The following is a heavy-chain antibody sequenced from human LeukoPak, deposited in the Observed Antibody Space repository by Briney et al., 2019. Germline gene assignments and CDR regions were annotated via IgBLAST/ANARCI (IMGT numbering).Heavy chain of an antibody. Sequence: GESLKISCQASGYTFSDYYIGWVRQMPGKGLECMGIIYPGDSDTRYSPPFQGQVTISADKSINTAYLQWSSLKASDTAMYYCARLGTYWSNYYFEYWGQGTLVTVSS. D-gene: IGHD3-10*01. V-gene: IGHV5-51*01. CDR2: IYPGDSDT. CDR1: GYTFSDYY. CDR3: ARLGTYWSNYYFEY. J-gene: IGHJ4*02.